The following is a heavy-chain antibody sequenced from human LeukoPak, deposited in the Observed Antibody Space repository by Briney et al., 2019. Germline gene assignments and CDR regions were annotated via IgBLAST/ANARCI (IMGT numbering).Heavy chain of an antibody. V-gene: IGHV3-30-3*01. Sequence: QPEGSLRLSCAASGFTFSSYAMHWVRQAPGKGLEWVAVISYDGSNKYYADSVKGRFTISRDNSKNTLYLQMNSLRAEDTAVYYCARDRRSGWSSWYYFNIYFDYWGQGTLVTVSS. J-gene: IGHJ4*02. D-gene: IGHD6-13*01. CDR1: GFTFSSYA. CDR3: ARDRRSGWSSWYYFNIYFDY. CDR2: ISYDGSNK.